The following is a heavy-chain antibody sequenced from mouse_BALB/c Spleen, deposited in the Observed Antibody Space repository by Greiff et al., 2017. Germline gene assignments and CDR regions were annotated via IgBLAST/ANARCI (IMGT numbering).Heavy chain of an antibody. D-gene: IGHD2-4*01. Sequence: EVKLMESGGGLVKPGGSLKLSCAASGFTFSSYAMSWVRQSPEKRLEWVASISSGGSTYYPDSVKGRFTISRDNARNILYLQMSSLRSEDTAMYYCARGRSTMITTRDYYAMDYWGQGTSVTVSS. CDR2: ISSGGST. V-gene: IGHV5-6-5*01. CDR1: GFTFSSYA. CDR3: ARGRSTMITTRDYYAMDY. J-gene: IGHJ4*01.